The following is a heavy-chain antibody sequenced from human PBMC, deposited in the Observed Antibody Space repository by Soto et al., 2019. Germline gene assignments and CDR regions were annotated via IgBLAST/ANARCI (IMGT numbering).Heavy chain of an antibody. V-gene: IGHV3-66*01. J-gene: IGHJ4*02. CDR1: GFTVSSNY. CDR3: ARDGGDDYGVKFYY. Sequence: EVQLVESGGGLVQPGGSLRLSCAASGFTVSSNYMSWVRQAPGKGLEWVSVIYSSGNTYYADSMKGRFTSSRDNSKSMLYLQLNSLRAEDTAVYYCARDGGDDYGVKFYYWGRGTLVTVSS. CDR2: IYSSGNT. D-gene: IGHD4-17*01.